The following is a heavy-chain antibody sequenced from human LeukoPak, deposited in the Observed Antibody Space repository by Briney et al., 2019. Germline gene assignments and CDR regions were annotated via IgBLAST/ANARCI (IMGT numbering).Heavy chain of an antibody. D-gene: IGHD3-10*01. CDR1: GYTFTGYY. CDR2: IIPILGIA. CDR3: ARADRTYYYGSGSYSFDY. V-gene: IGHV1-69*04. Sequence: SVKVSCKASGYTFTGYYMHWVRQAPGQGLEWMGRIIPILGIANYAQKFQGRVTITADKSTSTAYMELSSLRSEDTAVYYCARADRTYYYGSGSYSFDYWGQGTLVTVSS. J-gene: IGHJ4*02.